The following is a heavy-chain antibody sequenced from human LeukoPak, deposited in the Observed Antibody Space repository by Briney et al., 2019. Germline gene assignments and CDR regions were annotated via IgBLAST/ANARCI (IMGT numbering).Heavy chain of an antibody. CDR3: ARVRDMWAYDDSCGYYYFEY. CDR2: INHSGST. V-gene: IGHV4-34*01. Sequence: SETLSLTCAVYGGSFSGYYWSWIRQPPGKGLEWIGEINHSGSTNYNPSLKSRVTISVDTSKNQFSLQLNSVTPEDTAVYYCARVRDMWAYDDSCGYYYFEYWGQGTLVTVSS. CDR1: GGSFSGYY. J-gene: IGHJ4*02. D-gene: IGHD3-22*01.